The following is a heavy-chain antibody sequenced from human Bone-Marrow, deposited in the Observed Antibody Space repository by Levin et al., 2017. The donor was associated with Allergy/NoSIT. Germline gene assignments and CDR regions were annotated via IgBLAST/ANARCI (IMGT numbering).Heavy chain of an antibody. D-gene: IGHD6-19*01. CDR3: AREGNSSAYYIDFDY. CDR1: GFSFNDHS. Sequence: GGSLRLSCAASGFSFNDHSMNWVRQAPGKGLEWVGRTRNKANIYTTEYAASVKGRFTISRDDSRSSLFLQMNSLQTEDTAVYYCAREGNSSAYYIDFDYWGQGTLVTVSS. CDR2: TRNKANIYTT. J-gene: IGHJ4*02. V-gene: IGHV3-72*01.